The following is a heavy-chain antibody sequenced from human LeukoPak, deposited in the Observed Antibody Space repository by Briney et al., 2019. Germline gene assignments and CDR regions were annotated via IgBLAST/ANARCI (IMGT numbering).Heavy chain of an antibody. J-gene: IGHJ4*02. V-gene: IGHV3-21*04. CDR3: AKNGRYCSSSTCLEMNY. CDR1: GFTFSTHS. Sequence: GGSLRLSCAASGFTFSTHSMNWVRQAPGKGLEWVASISSSSYYIYYADSVKGRFTVSRDNAKNSLYLQMNSLRAEDTAVYYCAKNGRYCSSSTCLEMNYWGQGTLVTVSS. CDR2: ISSSSYYI. D-gene: IGHD2-2*01.